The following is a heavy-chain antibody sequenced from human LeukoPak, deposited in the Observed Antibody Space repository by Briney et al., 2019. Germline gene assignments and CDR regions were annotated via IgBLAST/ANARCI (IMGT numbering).Heavy chain of an antibody. CDR3: AKERTRITMIRGDFHY. J-gene: IGHJ4*02. D-gene: IGHD3-10*01. CDR1: GFTFSSYS. Sequence: GGSLRLSCAASGFTFSSYSMNWVRQAPGKGLEWVSSISSSSSYIYYADSVKGRFTISRDNSKNTLYLQMNSLRAEDTAVYYCAKERTRITMIRGDFHYWGQGTLVTVSS. V-gene: IGHV3-21*01. CDR2: ISSSSSYI.